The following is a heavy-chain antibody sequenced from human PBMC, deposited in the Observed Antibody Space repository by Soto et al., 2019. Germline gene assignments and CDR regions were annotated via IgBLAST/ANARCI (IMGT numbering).Heavy chain of an antibody. J-gene: IGHJ4*02. CDR1: GGTFSSYA. CDR2: IISIFGTA. CDR3: ARGPLTDSSGYYYYFDY. Sequence: SVKVSCKASGGTFSSYAISWVRQAPGQGLEWMGGIISIFGTANYAQKFQGRVTITADESTSTAYMELSSLRSEDTSLYYCARGPLTDSSGYYYYFDYWGQGTLVTVSS. V-gene: IGHV1-69*13. D-gene: IGHD3-22*01.